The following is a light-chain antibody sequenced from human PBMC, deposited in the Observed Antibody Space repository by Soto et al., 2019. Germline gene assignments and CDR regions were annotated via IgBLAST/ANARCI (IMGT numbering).Light chain of an antibody. CDR3: QDYKSASFT. Sequence: DIQMTQSPSSPSASVGARVTITCRASQGISNYLAWYQEKPGKVPNLLIYAASTLQSGVPSRFSGSGSGTDFTLIVSSLQPEDVPTYFCQDYKSASFTFGGGSKVQIK. J-gene: IGKJ4*01. CDR2: AAS. CDR1: QGISNY. V-gene: IGKV1-27*01.